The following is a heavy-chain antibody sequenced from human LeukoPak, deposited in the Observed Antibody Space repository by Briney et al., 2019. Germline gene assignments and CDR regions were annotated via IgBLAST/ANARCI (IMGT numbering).Heavy chain of an antibody. Sequence: GGSLRLSCAASASGFAFSSYSMNWVRQAPGKGLEWVSSISSSSSYIYYADSLKGRFTISRDNAKNSLYLQMNSLRAEDTAVYYWARDLTGSRTFDYWGQGTLVTVSS. CDR1: GFAFSSYS. D-gene: IGHD1-26*01. J-gene: IGHJ4*02. V-gene: IGHV3-21*01. CDR3: ARDLTGSRTFDY. CDR2: ISSSSSYI.